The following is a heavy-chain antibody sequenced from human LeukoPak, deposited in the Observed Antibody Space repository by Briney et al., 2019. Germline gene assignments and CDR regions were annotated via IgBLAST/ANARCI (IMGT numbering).Heavy chain of an antibody. D-gene: IGHD2-21*02. CDR3: ARAGNAYCGGDCYSRYYFDY. CDR1: GGSISNYY. J-gene: IGHJ4*02. V-gene: IGHV4-4*07. CDR2: IYTSGST. Sequence: SETLSLTCTVSGGSISNYYWSWIRQPAGKGLEWLGRIYTSGSTNYNPSLKSRVTMSVDTSKNQFSLKLSSVTAADTAVYYCARAGNAYCGGDCYSRYYFDYWGQGTLVTVSS.